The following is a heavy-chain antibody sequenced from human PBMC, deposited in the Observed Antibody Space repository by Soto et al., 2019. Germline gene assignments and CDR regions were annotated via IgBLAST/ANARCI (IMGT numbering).Heavy chain of an antibody. Sequence: QVQLVESGGGVVQPGRSLRLSCAASGFTFSDHGMKWVRQAPGKGLEWVAAISDDGSKQYYAEFVKGRFSISRDNSKNTLYLQMDSLRTEDTAMYYCANGVGYTYCSSWWHFDLWGRGTLVTVSS. CDR1: GFTFSDHG. V-gene: IGHV3-30*18. J-gene: IGHJ2*01. CDR2: ISDDGSKQ. D-gene: IGHD2-8*01. CDR3: ANGVGYTYCSSWWHFDL.